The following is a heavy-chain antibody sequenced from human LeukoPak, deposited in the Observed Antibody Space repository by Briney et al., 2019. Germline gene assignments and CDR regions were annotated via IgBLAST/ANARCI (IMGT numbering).Heavy chain of an antibody. CDR2: INPNSGGT. CDR3: ARDLPGYYDILTGYYPYYFDY. J-gene: IGHJ4*02. D-gene: IGHD3-9*01. CDR1: GYTFTGYY. V-gene: IGHV1-2*02. Sequence: ASVKVSCKASGYTFTGYYTHWVRQAPGQGLEWMGWINPNSGGTNYARKFQGRVTMTRDTSISTAYMELSRLRSDDTAVYYCARDLPGYYDILTGYYPYYFDYWGQGTLVTVSS.